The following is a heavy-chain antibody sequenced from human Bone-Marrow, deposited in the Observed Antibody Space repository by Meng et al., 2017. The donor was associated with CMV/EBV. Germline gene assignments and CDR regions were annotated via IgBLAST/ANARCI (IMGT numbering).Heavy chain of an antibody. CDR1: GFTFSTYW. V-gene: IGHV3-7*01. CDR3: VKGGTQDLDY. CDR2: RKYDGSEK. J-gene: IGHJ4*02. Sequence: GGSLRLACAASGFTFSTYWLGWVRQVPGKGLEWVANRKYDGSEKYNVDSLKGRFTIARDNVKNSLFLQMNGLRADDTAMEYCVKGGTQDLDYWGQGTLVTVSS. D-gene: IGHD1-26*01.